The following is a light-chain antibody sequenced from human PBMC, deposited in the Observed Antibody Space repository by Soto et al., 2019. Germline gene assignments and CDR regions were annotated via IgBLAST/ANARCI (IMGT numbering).Light chain of an antibody. Sequence: IVLTQSPGTLSLSPGERATLSCRASQSVSSKYLAWYQQKPGQAPRLLIYGASNRATGIPDRFSGSGSGTGFTLTISRLXPEDFAVYYCQQYESSPPLTFGGGTKVDIK. CDR3: QQYESSPPLT. CDR2: GAS. V-gene: IGKV3-20*01. J-gene: IGKJ4*01. CDR1: QSVSSKY.